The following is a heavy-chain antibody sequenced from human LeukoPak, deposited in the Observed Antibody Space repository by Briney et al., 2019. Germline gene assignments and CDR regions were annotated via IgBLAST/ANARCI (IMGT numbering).Heavy chain of an antibody. D-gene: IGHD3-22*01. V-gene: IGHV1-8*01. CDR3: ARGPYYYDSSGSPRWFDP. CDR1: GYTFTSYD. Sequence: ASVTVSFKASGYTFTSYDINWVRQAAGQGLEWMGWMNPNSGNTGYAQKFQGRVTMTRNTSISTAYMELSSLRSENTAVYYCARGPYYYDSSGSPRWFDPWGQGTLVTVSS. CDR2: MNPNSGNT. J-gene: IGHJ5*02.